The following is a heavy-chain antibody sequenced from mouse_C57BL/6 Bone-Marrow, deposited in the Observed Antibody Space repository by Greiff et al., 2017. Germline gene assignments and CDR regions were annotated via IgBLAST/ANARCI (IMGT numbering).Heavy chain of an antibody. CDR1: GYSITSGYY. D-gene: IGHD2-13*01. CDR2: ISYDGSN. V-gene: IGHV3-6*01. CDR3: ARDKGGDGAMDY. J-gene: IGHJ4*01. Sequence: ESGPGLVKPSQSLSLTCSVTGYSITSGYYWNWIRQFPGNKLEWMGYISYDGSNNYNPSLKNRISITRDTSKNQFFLKLNSVTTEDTATYYCARDKGGDGAMDYWGQGTSVTVSS.